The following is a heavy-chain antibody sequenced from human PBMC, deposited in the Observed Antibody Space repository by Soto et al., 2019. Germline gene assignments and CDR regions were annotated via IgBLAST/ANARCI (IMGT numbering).Heavy chain of an antibody. J-gene: IGHJ6*02. CDR3: ARGKGMDV. Sequence: EVQLVESGGDLVKPGGSLRLSCAASGFTFSSYSMNWVRQAPGKGLEWVSSISGGSSFIYYADSVKGRFTISRDNAKNSLYLQMNSLRAEDTAVYYCARGKGMDVWGQGTTVTVSS. CDR2: ISGGSSFI. CDR1: GFTFSSYS. V-gene: IGHV3-21*01.